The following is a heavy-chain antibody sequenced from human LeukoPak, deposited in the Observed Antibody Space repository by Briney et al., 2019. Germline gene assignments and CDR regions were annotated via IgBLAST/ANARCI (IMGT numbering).Heavy chain of an antibody. D-gene: IGHD2-2*02. CDR3: ASEGPLYLSYMDV. CDR2: INHSGST. Sequence: SETLSLTCAIYGGSFSGYYWSWIRQPPGKGLEWIGEINHSGSTNYNPSLKSRVTISVDTSKNQFSLKLSSVTAADTAVYYCASEGPLYLSYMDVWGKGTTVTISS. J-gene: IGHJ6*03. CDR1: GGSFSGYY. V-gene: IGHV4-34*01.